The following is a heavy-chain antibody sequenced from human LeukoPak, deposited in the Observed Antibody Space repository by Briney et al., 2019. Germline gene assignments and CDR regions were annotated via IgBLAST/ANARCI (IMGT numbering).Heavy chain of an antibody. V-gene: IGHV3-23*01. D-gene: IGHD3-9*01. Sequence: GGSLRLSCAASGFTFSSYTLTWVRQAPGKGLEWVSAISGSGGSTYYADSVKGRFTISRDNSKNTLYLQMNSLRAEDTAVYYCAKDGSSPYDILTGCFDYWGQGTLVTVSS. J-gene: IGHJ4*02. CDR1: GFTFSSYT. CDR2: ISGSGGST. CDR3: AKDGSSPYDILTGCFDY.